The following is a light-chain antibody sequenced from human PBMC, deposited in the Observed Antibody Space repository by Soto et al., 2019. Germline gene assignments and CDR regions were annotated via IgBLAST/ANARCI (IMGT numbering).Light chain of an antibody. CDR2: GAS. J-gene: IGKJ4*01. CDR1: QDIRSS. CDR3: QQGSSSPLT. V-gene: IGKV3-15*01. Sequence: EIVMTRCPATLSVSPGALVTPFCRASQDIRSSLAWYQQKPGQAPRLLIYGASIRATGVPATFSGSGSGTEFTLSISSLQSEHLGVYYCQQGSSSPLTFGGGTKVDIK.